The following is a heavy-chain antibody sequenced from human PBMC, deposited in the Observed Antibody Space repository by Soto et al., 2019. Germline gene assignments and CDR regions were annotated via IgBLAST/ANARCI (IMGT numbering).Heavy chain of an antibody. J-gene: IGHJ4*02. CDR1: GFTFSSYG. CDR3: AKDLFGGRLTTIDY. V-gene: IGHV3-30*18. D-gene: IGHD3-10*01. Sequence: HPGGSLRLSCAASGFTFSSYGMHWVRQAPGKGLEWVAVISYDGSNKYYADSVKGRFTISRDNSKNTLYLQMNSLRAEDTAVYYCAKDLFGGRLTTIDYWGQGTLVTVSS. CDR2: ISYDGSNK.